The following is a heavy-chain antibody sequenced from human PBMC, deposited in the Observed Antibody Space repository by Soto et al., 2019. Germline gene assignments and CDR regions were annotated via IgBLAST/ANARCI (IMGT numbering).Heavy chain of an antibody. CDR2: VSGYNGYT. CDR3: ARVEGSHGFDS. J-gene: IGHJ4*02. CDR1: GYTFTNYG. D-gene: IGHD6-19*01. Sequence: QVPLVQSGAEVKKPGASVRVSCKASGYTFTNYGISWVRQAPGQGLEWMGWVSGYNGYTNYAQKLRGRVTMTTDTSTSTAYMELRTLRSDDTAVYYCARVEGSHGFDSWGQGTLVTVSS. V-gene: IGHV1-18*04.